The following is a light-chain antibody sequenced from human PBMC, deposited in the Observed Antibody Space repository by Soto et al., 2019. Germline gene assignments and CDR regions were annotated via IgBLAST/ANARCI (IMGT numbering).Light chain of an antibody. J-gene: IGKJ1*01. CDR1: QGISSY. CDR2: AAS. CDR3: QQYYSYPRA. V-gene: IGKV1-8*01. Sequence: IRMTQSPSSLSASTGDRVTITCRASQGISSYLAWYQQKPGKAPKLLIYAASTLQSGVPSRFSGSGSGTDFTLTISCLQSEDFATYYCQQYYSYPRAFGQGTKVEIK.